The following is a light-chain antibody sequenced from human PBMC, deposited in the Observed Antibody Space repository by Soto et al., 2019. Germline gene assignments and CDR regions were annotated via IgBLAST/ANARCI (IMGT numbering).Light chain of an antibody. CDR2: GAS. V-gene: IGKV3-20*01. CDR1: QSVSSSY. CDR3: QQDGRSRWT. Sequence: ETGFTRCPCTLPLSPGARATLSCSASQSVSSSYLAWYQQKPGQAPRLLIYGASSRATGIPDRFSGSGSGTDFTLTISRLEPEAIAVYYCQQDGRSRWTFGQGTKV. J-gene: IGKJ1*01.